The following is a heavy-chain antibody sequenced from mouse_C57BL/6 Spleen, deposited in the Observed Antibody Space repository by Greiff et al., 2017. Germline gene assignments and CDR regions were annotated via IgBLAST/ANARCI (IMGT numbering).Heavy chain of an antibody. D-gene: IGHD1-1*01. CDR2: IYPGDGDT. J-gene: IGHJ3*01. CDR3: AREEVTTVVGPFAY. V-gene: IGHV1-82*01. Sequence: VQLQQSGPELVKPGASVKISCKASGYAFSSSWMNWVKQRPGKGLEWIGRIYPGDGDTNYNGKFKGKATLTADKSSSTAYMQLSSLTSEDSAVYFCAREEVTTVVGPFAYWGQGTLVTVSA. CDR1: GYAFSSSW.